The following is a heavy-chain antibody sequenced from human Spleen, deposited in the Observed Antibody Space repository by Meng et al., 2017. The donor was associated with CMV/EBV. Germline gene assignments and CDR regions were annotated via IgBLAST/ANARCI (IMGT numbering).Heavy chain of an antibody. Sequence: YTFTSDGISWVRQAPGQGLEWMGWISAYNGNTNYAQRLQGRVTMTTDTSTSTAYMELRSLRSDDTAVYYCARDGGYCSSTSCRKLFDPWGQGTLVTVSS. CDR2: ISAYNGNT. V-gene: IGHV1-18*01. J-gene: IGHJ5*02. CDR1: YTFTSDG. D-gene: IGHD2-2*01. CDR3: ARDGGYCSSTSCRKLFDP.